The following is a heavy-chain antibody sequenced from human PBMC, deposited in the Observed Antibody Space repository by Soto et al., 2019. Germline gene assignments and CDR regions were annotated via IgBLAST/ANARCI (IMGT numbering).Heavy chain of an antibody. CDR1: GFTFSSSD. J-gene: IGHJ6*02. CDR3: TRAWEPGYYGMDC. D-gene: IGHD1-26*01. CDR2: IGTAGDT. Sequence: GGSLRLSCAASGFTFSSSDMHWVRQATGKGLEWVTAIGTAGDTYYPVSVKGRLTISRENAKNSFYLQMNSLRAEDTAVYYCTRAWEPGYYGMDCWGQGTTVTVSS. V-gene: IGHV3-13*01.